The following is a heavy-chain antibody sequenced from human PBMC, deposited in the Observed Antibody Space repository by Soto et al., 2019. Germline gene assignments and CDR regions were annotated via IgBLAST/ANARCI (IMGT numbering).Heavy chain of an antibody. Sequence: ASVKVSCKASGYSFTSLDINWVRQTTGQRLEWMGWMQPSSGRTGYAQKFQGRVTMTRDTSINTAYMELSSLTSDDTAFYYCARGVTAGVDYWGQGXLVTVSS. D-gene: IGHD1-26*01. J-gene: IGHJ4*02. CDR1: GYSFTSLD. V-gene: IGHV1-8*01. CDR2: MQPSSGRT. CDR3: ARGVTAGVDY.